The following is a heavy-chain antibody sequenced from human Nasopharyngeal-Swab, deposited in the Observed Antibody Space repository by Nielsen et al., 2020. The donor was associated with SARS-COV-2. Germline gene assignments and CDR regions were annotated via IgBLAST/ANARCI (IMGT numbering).Heavy chain of an antibody. J-gene: IGHJ4*02. V-gene: IGHV1-24*01. Sequence: ASVKVSCKVSGYTLTELSMHWVRQAPGKGLEWMGGFDPEDGETIYAQKFQGRVTITADESTSTAYMELSSLRSEDTAVYYCARESTTVTTTEESDWGQGTLVTVSS. D-gene: IGHD4-17*01. CDR1: GYTLTELS. CDR2: FDPEDGET. CDR3: ARESTTVTTTEESD.